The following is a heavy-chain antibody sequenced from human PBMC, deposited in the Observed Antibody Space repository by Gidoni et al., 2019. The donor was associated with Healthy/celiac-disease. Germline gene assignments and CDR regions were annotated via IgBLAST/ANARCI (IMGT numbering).Heavy chain of an antibody. J-gene: IGHJ3*02. CDR1: GFTFGAYA. D-gene: IGHD4-17*01. CDR3: TRDATPGGGTVTHIVDAFDI. Sequence: EVQLVESGGGLVQPGRYLSLSCTASGFTFGAYAMSCFRQAPGKGLEWVGFIRRKADGGTTEYAASVKGRFTISRDDSKSIAYLQMNSLKTEDTAVYYCTRDATPGGGTVTHIVDAFDIWGQGTMVTVSS. V-gene: IGHV3-49*03. CDR2: IRRKADGGTT.